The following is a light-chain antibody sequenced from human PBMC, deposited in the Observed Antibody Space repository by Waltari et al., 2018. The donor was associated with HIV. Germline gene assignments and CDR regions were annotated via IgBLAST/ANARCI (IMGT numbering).Light chain of an antibody. Sequence: QSVLTQPPSVSGAPGQRVTISCTGGSSNIGAGSDVHWYQQLPGTAPKLLIHENIKRPSCGPDRCSGSRTGTSASLDITGLQAEDEADYDCQSYDTRLSAWVFGGGTKLTVL. CDR1: SSNIGAGSD. CDR2: ENI. CDR3: QSYDTRLSAWV. V-gene: IGLV1-40*01. J-gene: IGLJ3*02.